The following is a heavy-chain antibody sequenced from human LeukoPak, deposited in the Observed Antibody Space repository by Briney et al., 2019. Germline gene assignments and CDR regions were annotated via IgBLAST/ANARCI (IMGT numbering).Heavy chain of an antibody. CDR2: IYHGGST. D-gene: IGHD6-19*01. V-gene: IGHV4-4*02. CDR1: GFTFSIFGM. J-gene: IGHJ3*02. CDR3: ARDGAATVSGYAFDI. Sequence: PGGSLRLSCAASGFTFSIFGMNWVRQPPGKGLEWIGQIYHGGSTNFNPSLKSRVTISVDKSKNQFSLKLNSVTAADTAVYYCARDGAATVSGYAFDIWGQGTMVTVSS.